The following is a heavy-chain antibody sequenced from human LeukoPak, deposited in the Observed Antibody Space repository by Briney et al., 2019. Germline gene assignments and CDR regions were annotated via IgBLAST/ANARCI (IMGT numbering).Heavy chain of an antibody. J-gene: IGHJ4*02. V-gene: IGHV3-23*01. CDR2: ISGSGGST. D-gene: IGHD6-13*01. Sequence: GGSLRLSCAASGFTFSSYGMSWVRQAPGKGLERVSAISGSGGSTYYADSVKGRFTISRDNSKNTLYLQMNSLRAEDTAVYYCAKALRSSCFDYWGQGTLVTVSS. CDR1: GFTFSSYG. CDR3: AKALRSSCFDY.